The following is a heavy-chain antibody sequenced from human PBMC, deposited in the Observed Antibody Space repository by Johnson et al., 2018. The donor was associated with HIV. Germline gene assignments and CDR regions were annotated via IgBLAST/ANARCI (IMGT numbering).Heavy chain of an antibody. J-gene: IGHJ3*02. CDR1: GFTFSSYA. V-gene: IGHV3-23*04. Sequence: VQLVESGGGLVQPGGSLRLSCAASGFTFSSYAMSWVRQAPGKGLEWVSAISGSGGSTYYAEPVKGRFTISRDNSKNTLYLQIDSLRPEDTAVYYCARDRSPYSRVSLGGIWGQGTMVTVSS. D-gene: IGHD1-26*01. CDR2: ISGSGGST. CDR3: ARDRSPYSRVSLGGI.